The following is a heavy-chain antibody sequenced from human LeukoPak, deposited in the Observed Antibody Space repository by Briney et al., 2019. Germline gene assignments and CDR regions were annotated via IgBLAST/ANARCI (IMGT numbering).Heavy chain of an antibody. J-gene: IGHJ6*03. CDR1: GGSIINYY. D-gene: IGHD1-14*01. CDR3: ARSRYYYYYYMDV. CDR2: IFNSGST. V-gene: IGHV4-59*05. Sequence: SETLSLTCTVSGGSIINYYWSWIRQPPGKGLEWIGTIFNSGSTHYNPSLKSRVTISVDTSKNQFSLNLSSVTAADTAVYYCARSRYYYYYYMDVWSKGTTVTVSS.